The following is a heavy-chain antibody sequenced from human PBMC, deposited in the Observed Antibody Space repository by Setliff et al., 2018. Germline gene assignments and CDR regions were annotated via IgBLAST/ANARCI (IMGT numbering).Heavy chain of an antibody. Sequence: PGESLRLSCVTSGFTFSTYWMHWVRQAPGQGLVWVARISTDGSSITYADSVKGRFTISRDNARNTLYLQMNSLTAEDTAVYYCARVGSKPQLGWFDPWGLGTLVTVSS. CDR3: ARVGSKPQLGWFDP. CDR2: ISTDGSSI. J-gene: IGHJ5*02. D-gene: IGHD1-26*01. V-gene: IGHV3-74*03. CDR1: GFTFSTYW.